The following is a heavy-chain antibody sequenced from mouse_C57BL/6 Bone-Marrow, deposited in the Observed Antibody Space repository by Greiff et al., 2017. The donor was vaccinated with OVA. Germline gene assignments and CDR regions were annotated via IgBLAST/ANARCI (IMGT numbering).Heavy chain of an antibody. J-gene: IGHJ2*01. CDR2: ISYDGSN. CDR1: GYSITSGYY. Sequence: EVKLQESGPGLVKPSQSLSLTCSVTGYSITSGYYWNWIRQFPGNKPEWMGYISYDGSNNYNPSLKNRISITRDTSKNQFFLKLNSVTTEDTATYYCAREVLPYYFDYWGQGTTLTVSS. D-gene: IGHD1-1*01. V-gene: IGHV3-6*01. CDR3: AREVLPYYFDY.